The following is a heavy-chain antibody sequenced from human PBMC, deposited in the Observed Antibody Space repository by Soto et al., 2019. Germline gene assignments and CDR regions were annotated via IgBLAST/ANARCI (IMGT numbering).Heavy chain of an antibody. D-gene: IGHD2-15*01. CDR3: ARDRCSGGSCYSVWYYYGMDV. J-gene: IGHJ6*02. V-gene: IGHV1-69*04. CDR2: IIPILGIA. Sequence: SVKVSCKASGGTFSSYTISWVRQAPGQGLEWMGRIIPILGIANYAQKFQGRVTITADKSTSTAYMELSSLRSEDTAVYYCARDRCSGGSCYSVWYYYGMDVWGQGTTVTVSS. CDR1: GGTFSSYT.